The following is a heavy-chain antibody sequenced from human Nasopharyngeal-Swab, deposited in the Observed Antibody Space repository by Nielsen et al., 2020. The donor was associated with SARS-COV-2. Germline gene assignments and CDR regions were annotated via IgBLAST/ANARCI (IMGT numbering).Heavy chain of an antibody. CDR1: GGSISSGGYY. J-gene: IGHJ6*03. D-gene: IGHD6-13*01. CDR2: IYYSGST. Sequence: SETLSLTCTVSGGSISSGGYYWSWIRQHPGKGLEWIGYIYYSGSTYYNPSLKSRVTISVDTSKNQFSLKLSSVTAADTAVYYCARDSRYSSSWYACYYYYMDVWGKGTTVTVSS. CDR3: ARDSRYSSSWYACYYYYMDV. V-gene: IGHV4-31*03.